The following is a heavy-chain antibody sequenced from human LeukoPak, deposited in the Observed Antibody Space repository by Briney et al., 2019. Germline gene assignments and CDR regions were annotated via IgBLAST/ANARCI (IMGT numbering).Heavy chain of an antibody. D-gene: IGHD1/OR15-1a*01. V-gene: IGHV4-4*07. Sequence: SETLSLTCTVSGGSISGHYWTWIRQPAGKGLEWIGRIYNTGSTNYNPSLKSRVTMSVDTSKNQFSLKLSAVTAADTAVYYCAKVYSWNNVFDPWGQGTLVTVSS. CDR3: AKVYSWNNVFDP. J-gene: IGHJ5*02. CDR2: IYNTGST. CDR1: GGSISGHY.